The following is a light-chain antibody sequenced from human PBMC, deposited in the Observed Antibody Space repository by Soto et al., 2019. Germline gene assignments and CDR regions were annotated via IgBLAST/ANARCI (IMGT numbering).Light chain of an antibody. CDR2: GAS. Sequence: EIVITRTPTTLTVSRGGSATLSCRPSQSGSNNYLALYQQKPGQAPRRLIYGASSRATGIPDRFSGSGSGTDFTHTITRLEPEDFAVYYCQQYGSSPTVGEGTRLQI. CDR1: QSGSNNY. J-gene: IGKJ5*01. V-gene: IGKV3-20*01. CDR3: QQYGSSPT.